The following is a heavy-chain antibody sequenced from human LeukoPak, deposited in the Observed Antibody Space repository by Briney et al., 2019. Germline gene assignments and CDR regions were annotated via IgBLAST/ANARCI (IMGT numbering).Heavy chain of an antibody. V-gene: IGHV4-38-2*02. J-gene: IGHJ2*01. Sequence: PSETLSLTCTVSGYSIAHGFFWAWIRQPPGGGLEWTGSLYLSGTTYYNTSLKSRISTSVDTSKNQFSLKLRLVTAADTAVYYCARVEVPRDINDWYFDLWGRGTLVTVSS. CDR3: ARVEVPRDINDWYFDL. CDR1: GYSIAHGFF. D-gene: IGHD2-15*01. CDR2: LYLSGTT.